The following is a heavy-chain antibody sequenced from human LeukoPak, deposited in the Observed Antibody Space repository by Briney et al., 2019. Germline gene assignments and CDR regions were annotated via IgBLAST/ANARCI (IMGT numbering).Heavy chain of an antibody. CDR1: GFSLSTYA. J-gene: IGHJ6*03. Sequence: GSLRLSCAASGFSLSTYALSWVRQAPGGGLEWVAAISGSGDKTYHADSVKGRFTISKDNSEYRLSLQMDSLRAEDTAVYFCAKDTTAWWYHRAYMNGWGKGTTVTVSS. D-gene: IGHD2-15*01. CDR2: ISGSGDKT. CDR3: AKDTTAWWYHRAYMNG. V-gene: IGHV3-23*01.